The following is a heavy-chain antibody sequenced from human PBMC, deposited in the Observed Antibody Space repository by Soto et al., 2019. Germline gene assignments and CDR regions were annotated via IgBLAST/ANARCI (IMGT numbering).Heavy chain of an antibody. V-gene: IGHV4-31*03. Sequence: QVQLQESGPGLVKPSQTLSLTCTVSGGSISSGGYYWSWIRQHPGKGLEWIGYIYYSGSTYYNPSLTSRVTISVDTSKNQFSLKLSAVTAADTAVYYCARVLGGLDSSCYYYYGMAVWGQGTTVTVSS. J-gene: IGHJ6*02. D-gene: IGHD3-22*01. CDR1: GGSISSGGYY. CDR3: ARVLGGLDSSCYYYYGMAV. CDR2: IYYSGST.